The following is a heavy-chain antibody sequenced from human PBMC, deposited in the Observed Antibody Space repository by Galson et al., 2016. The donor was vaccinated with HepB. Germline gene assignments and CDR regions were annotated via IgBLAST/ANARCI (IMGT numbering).Heavy chain of an antibody. CDR2: TSYDGSNR. V-gene: IGHV3-30*09. J-gene: IGHJ5*02. D-gene: IGHD1-26*01. Sequence: SLRLSCAASGFTLNNYALNWVRQAPGKGLEWVALTSYDGSNRYYGDPVRGRFAISRDPSKNTVYLQMNRLRPEDTAVYYCARDQGWEGGWFDPWGQGTLVTVSS. CDR1: GFTLNNYA. CDR3: ARDQGWEGGWFDP.